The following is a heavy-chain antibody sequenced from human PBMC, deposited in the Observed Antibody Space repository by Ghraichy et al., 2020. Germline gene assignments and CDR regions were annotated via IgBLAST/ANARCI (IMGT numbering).Heavy chain of an antibody. Sequence: GGSLRLSCAASGFTFSSYWMSWVRQAPGKGLEWVANIKQDGSEKYYVDSVKGRFTISRDNAKNSLYLQMNSLRAEDTAVYYCAREDGSYGFLRYFDYWGQGTLVTVSS. J-gene: IGHJ4*02. CDR1: GFTFSSYW. D-gene: IGHD5-18*01. V-gene: IGHV3-7*03. CDR3: AREDGSYGFLRYFDY. CDR2: IKQDGSEK.